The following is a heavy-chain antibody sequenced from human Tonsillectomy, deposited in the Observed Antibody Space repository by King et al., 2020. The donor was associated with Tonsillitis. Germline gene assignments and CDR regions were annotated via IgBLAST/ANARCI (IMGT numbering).Heavy chain of an antibody. J-gene: IGHJ3*01. CDR3: ARMNGGAVDL. CDR1: GFTVSSNY. Sequence: VQLVESGGGLVQPGGSLRLSCADSGFTVSSNYMSWVRQAPGKGLEWVSVIFGAGYTYYADSVKGRFTISRDISKNTLYLQINSLRAEDTSVYYCARMNGGAVDLWGLGTRVTVSS. V-gene: IGHV3-66*01. D-gene: IGHD4-23*01. CDR2: IFGAGYT.